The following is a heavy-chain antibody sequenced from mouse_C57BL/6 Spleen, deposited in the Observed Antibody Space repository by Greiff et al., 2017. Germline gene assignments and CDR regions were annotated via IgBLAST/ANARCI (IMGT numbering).Heavy chain of an antibody. CDR1: GYAFTNYL. CDR3: ARSYSRRGLYFDY. CDR2: INPGSGGT. V-gene: IGHV1-54*01. J-gene: IGHJ2*01. D-gene: IGHD2-5*01. Sequence: QVQLQQSGAELVRPGTSVKVSCKASGYAFTNYLIEWVKQRPGQGLEWIGVINPGSGGTNYNEKFKGKATLTADKSSSTAYMQLSSLTTEDSAVYFCARSYSRRGLYFDYWGQGTTLTVSS.